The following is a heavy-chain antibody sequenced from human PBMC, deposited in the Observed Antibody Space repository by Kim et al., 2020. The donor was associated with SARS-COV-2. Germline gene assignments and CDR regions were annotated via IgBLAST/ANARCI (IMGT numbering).Heavy chain of an antibody. J-gene: IGHJ4*02. CDR1: GFTVSSNY. V-gene: IGHV3-53*01. D-gene: IGHD1-20*01. CDR2: IYSGGST. CDR3: ARGKSVSPVVPPKN. Sequence: GGSLRLSCAASGFTVSSNYMSWVRQAPGKGLEWVSVIYSGGSTYYADSVKGRFTISRDNSKNTLYLQMNSLRAEDTAVYYCARGKSVSPVVPPKNWGQGTLVTVSS.